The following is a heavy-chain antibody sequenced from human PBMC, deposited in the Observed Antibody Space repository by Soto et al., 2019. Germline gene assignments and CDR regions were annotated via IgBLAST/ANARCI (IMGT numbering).Heavy chain of an antibody. CDR2: INPNSGGT. V-gene: IGHV1-2*04. J-gene: IGHJ4*02. CDR3: ARESAQGGNALDY. Sequence: AASVKVSCKASGYTFTRSGISWVRQATGQGLEWMGWINPNSGGTNYAQKFQGWVTMTRDTSISTAYVELSRLRSDDTAVYYCARESAQGGNALDYWGQGTLVTVSS. D-gene: IGHD2-15*01. CDR1: GYTFTRSG.